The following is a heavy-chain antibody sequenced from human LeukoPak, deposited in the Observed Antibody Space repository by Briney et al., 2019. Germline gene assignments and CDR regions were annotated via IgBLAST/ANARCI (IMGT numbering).Heavy chain of an antibody. CDR2: ISYDGSNK. Sequence: GGSLRLSCAASGVTFSTYGMHWVRQAPGKGLEWVAIISYDGSNKYYADSVKGRFTISRDNAKNSLYLQMNSLRAEDTALYYCAKDIGSHPYYYFGYWGQGTLVTVSS. D-gene: IGHD2-15*01. V-gene: IGHV3-30*18. J-gene: IGHJ4*02. CDR1: GVTFSTYG. CDR3: AKDIGSHPYYYFGY.